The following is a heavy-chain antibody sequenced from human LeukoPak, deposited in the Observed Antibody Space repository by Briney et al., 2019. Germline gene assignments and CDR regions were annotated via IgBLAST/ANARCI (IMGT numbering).Heavy chain of an antibody. CDR3: ARPVADCGGDCYWAFDY. D-gene: IGHD2-21*01. Sequence: LPGGSLRLSCAASGFTFSSYAMHWVRQAPGKGLEGVAVISYDGSNKYYADSVKGRFTISRDNSKDTLYLQMNSLRAEDTAVYYCARPVADCGGDCYWAFDYWGQGTLVTVSS. CDR2: ISYDGSNK. J-gene: IGHJ4*02. CDR1: GFTFSSYA. V-gene: IGHV3-30-3*01.